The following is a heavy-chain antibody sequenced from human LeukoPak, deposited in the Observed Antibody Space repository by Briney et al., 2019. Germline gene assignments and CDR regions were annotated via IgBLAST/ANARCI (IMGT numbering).Heavy chain of an antibody. CDR2: ISDSGGST. D-gene: IGHD6-19*01. V-gene: IGHV3-23*01. J-gene: IGHJ5*02. CDR3: AKDLSRAVAADWFDP. CDR1: GFTFSDYY. Sequence: QPGGSLRLSCAASGFTFSDYYMSWIRQAPGKGLEWVSSISDSGGSTYYADSVKGRFTISRDNSKNTLYLQMTNLRAADTAVYYCAKDLSRAVAADWFDPWDQGSLVTVSS.